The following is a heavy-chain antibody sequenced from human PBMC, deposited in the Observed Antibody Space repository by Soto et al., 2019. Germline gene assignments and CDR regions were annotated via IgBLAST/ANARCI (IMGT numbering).Heavy chain of an antibody. D-gene: IGHD3-22*01. V-gene: IGHV3-30*18. CDR2: ISYDGSNK. J-gene: IGHJ4*02. CDR1: GFTFSSYG. CDR3: AKGPVVFEYYFDY. Sequence: QVQLVESGGGVVQPGRSLRLSCAASGFTFSSYGMHWVRQAPGKGLEWVAVISYDGSNKYYADSVKGRFTISRDNSKNTLYLQMNSLRAEDTAVYYCAKGPVVFEYYFDYWGQGTLVTVSS.